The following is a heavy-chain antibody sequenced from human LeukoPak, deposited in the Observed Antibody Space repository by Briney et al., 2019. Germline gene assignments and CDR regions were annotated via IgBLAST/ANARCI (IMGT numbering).Heavy chain of an antibody. J-gene: IGHJ4*02. D-gene: IGHD1-14*01. V-gene: IGHV3-23*01. CDR2: ISGSGDST. Sequence: GGSLRLSCAASGFTFSSYSMNWVRQAPGKGLEWVSGISGSGDSTNYADSVKGRFTISRDNSKNTLRLQMNSLRAEDTAVYYCAKGRRTLDYWGQGTLATVSS. CDR3: AKGRRTLDY. CDR1: GFTFSSYS.